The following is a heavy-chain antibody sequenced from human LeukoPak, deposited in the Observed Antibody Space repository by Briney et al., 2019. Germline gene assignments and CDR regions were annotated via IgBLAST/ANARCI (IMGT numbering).Heavy chain of an antibody. D-gene: IGHD5-18*01. CDR3: AREGAAGDIQLYAFDI. J-gene: IGHJ3*02. V-gene: IGHV3-7*01. CDR2: IKQDGSEK. CDR1: GLNFRSYW. Sequence: GESLRLSCAASGLNFRSYWMSWVRQAPGKGLEWVAKIKQDGSEKYYVDSVKGRFTISRDNAKNSLYLQMNSLTAEDTAVYYCAREGAAGDIQLYAFDIWGQGTMVTVSS.